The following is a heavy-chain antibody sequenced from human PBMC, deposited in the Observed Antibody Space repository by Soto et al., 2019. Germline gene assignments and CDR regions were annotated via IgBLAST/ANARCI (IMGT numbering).Heavy chain of an antibody. Sequence: GGSLRLSCAASGFTFSRYGMHWVRQAPGKGLEWVAVISYDGSNKYNADSVKGRFTISRDNSKNTLFLQMNSLRAEDTDIYYYAKDSGDGYNHRYHWFDPWGQGTVVTVSS. CDR3: AKDSGDGYNHRYHWFDP. V-gene: IGHV3-30*18. CDR1: GFTFSRYG. J-gene: IGHJ5*02. CDR2: ISYDGSNK. D-gene: IGHD5-12*01.